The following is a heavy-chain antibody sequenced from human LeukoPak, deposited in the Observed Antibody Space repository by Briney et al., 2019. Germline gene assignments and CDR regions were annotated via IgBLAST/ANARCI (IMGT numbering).Heavy chain of an antibody. CDR3: ARGGGLDV. CDR2: MNHNGNVN. J-gene: IGHJ6*02. CDR1: GFTFSSYW. D-gene: IGHD3-16*01. V-gene: IGHV3-7*03. Sequence: GGSLRLSCAASGFTFSSYWMNWARQAPGKGLEWVASMNHNGNVNYYVDSVKGRFTISRDNAKNSLYLQMSNLRAEDTAVYFCARGGGLDVWGLGATVTVSS.